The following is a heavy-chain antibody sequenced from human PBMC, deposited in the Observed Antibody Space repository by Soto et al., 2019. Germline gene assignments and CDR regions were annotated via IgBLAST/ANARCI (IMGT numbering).Heavy chain of an antibody. D-gene: IGHD5-12*01. J-gene: IGHJ4*02. V-gene: IGHV4-30-4*01. CDR1: GGSISSGDYY. CDR3: ARERGGCGGYSCYDYDY. CDR2: IYHSGST. Sequence: QVQLQESGPGLVKPSQTLSLTCTVSGGSISSGDYYWTWIRQPPGKGLEWIGYIYHSGSTSYNPSLKSRLTMSVDTSKNQFSLKLSSVTAADTAVYYCARERGGCGGYSCYDYDYWGQGTLVTVSS.